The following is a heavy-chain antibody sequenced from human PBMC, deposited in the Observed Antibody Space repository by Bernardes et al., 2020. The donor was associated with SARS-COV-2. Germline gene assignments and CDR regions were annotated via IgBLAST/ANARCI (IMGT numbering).Heavy chain of an antibody. Sequence: GGSLRLSCAASGFTFSTYWVHWLRQAPGKGLVWVSYINGDGSTTEYADSVKGRFTISRDNAKNTLYLQMNSLTAEDTAVYYCARIITGTTGLGYWGQGTLVTVSS. CDR3: ARIITGTTGLGY. CDR2: INGDGSTT. CDR1: GFTFSTYW. D-gene: IGHD1-7*01. J-gene: IGHJ4*02. V-gene: IGHV3-74*03.